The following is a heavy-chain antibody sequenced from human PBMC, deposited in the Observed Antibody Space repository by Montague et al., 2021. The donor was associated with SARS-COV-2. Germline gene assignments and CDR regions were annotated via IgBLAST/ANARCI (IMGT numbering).Heavy chain of an antibody. CDR1: GGSFSGYY. V-gene: IGHV4-34*01. CDR2: INHSGST. Sequence: SETLSLTCAVYGGSFSGYYWSWIRQPPGKGLEWIGEINHSGSTNYNPSLKSRVTISVDTSKNQLSLKLSSVTAADTAVYYCARLLPDGTVVATDIPFDSWGQGTLVTVSS. J-gene: IGHJ4*02. D-gene: IGHD2-21*02. CDR3: ARLLPDGTVVATDIPFDS.